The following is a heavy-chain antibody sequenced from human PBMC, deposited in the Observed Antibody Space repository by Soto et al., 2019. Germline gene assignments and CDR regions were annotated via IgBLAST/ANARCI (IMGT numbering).Heavy chain of an antibody. V-gene: IGHV3-33*01. CDR2: IWYDGSNK. Sequence: QVQLVESGGGVVQPGRSLRLSCAASGFTFSSYGMHWVRQAPGKGLEWVAVIWYDGSNKYYADSVKGQFTISRDNSKNTLYLQMNSLRAEDTAVYYCASWRLQGFDPWGQGTLVTVSS. J-gene: IGHJ5*02. CDR3: ASWRLQGFDP. CDR1: GFTFSSYG. D-gene: IGHD4-4*01.